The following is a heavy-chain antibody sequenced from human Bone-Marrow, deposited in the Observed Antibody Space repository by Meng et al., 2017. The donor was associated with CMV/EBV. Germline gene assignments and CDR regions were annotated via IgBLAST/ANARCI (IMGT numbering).Heavy chain of an antibody. CDR2: IYYSGST. Sequence: GSLRLSCTVSGGSVSSGSYYWSWIRQPPGKGLEWIGYIYYSGSTNYNPSLKSRVTISVDTSKNQFSLKLSSVTAADTAVYYCARGLGSGSYSDYWGQGTRVTVSS. CDR1: GGSVSSGSYY. J-gene: IGHJ4*02. CDR3: ARGLGSGSYSDY. D-gene: IGHD3-10*01. V-gene: IGHV4-61*01.